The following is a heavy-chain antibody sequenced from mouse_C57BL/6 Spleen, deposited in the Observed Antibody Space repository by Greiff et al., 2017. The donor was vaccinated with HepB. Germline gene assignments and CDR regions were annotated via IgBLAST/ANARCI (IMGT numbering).Heavy chain of an antibody. CDR3: ARIYDGYYGYFDV. CDR1: GYTFTSYT. CDR2: INPSSGYT. J-gene: IGHJ1*03. Sequence: QVQLKESGAELARPGASVKMSCKASGYTFTSYTMHWVKQRPGQGLEWIGYINPSSGYTKYNQKFKDKATLTADKSSSTAYMQLSSLTSEDSAVYYCARIYDGYYGYFDVWGTGTTVTVSS. V-gene: IGHV1-4*01. D-gene: IGHD2-3*01.